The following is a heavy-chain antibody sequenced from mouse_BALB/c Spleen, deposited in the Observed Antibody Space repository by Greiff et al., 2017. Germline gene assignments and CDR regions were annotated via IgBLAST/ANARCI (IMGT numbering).Heavy chain of an antibody. CDR3: ASPSYYGSSPWFAY. D-gene: IGHD1-1*01. Sequence: DVMLVESGGGLVQPGGSLKLSCAASGFDFSRYWMSWVRQAPGKGLEWIGEINPDSSTINYTPSLKDKFIISRDNAKNTLYLQMSKVRSEDTALYYCASPSYYGSSPWFAYWGQGTLVTVSA. CDR1: GFDFSRYW. V-gene: IGHV4-1*02. CDR2: INPDSSTI. J-gene: IGHJ3*01.